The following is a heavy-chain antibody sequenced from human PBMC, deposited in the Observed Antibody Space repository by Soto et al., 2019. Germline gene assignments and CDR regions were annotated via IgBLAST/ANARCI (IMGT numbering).Heavy chain of an antibody. CDR1: GNTFTSYD. CDR3: ARGRASGSYYLLDY. Sequence: ASVKVSCKASGNTFTSYDINWLRQATGHGLEWMGWINPNSGNIGYAQKFQGRVTMTRDTAIRTAYMEVSRLRSDDTAVYYCARGRASGSYYLLDYWGQGTLVTVSS. V-gene: IGHV1-8*01. CDR2: INPNSGNI. D-gene: IGHD3-10*01. J-gene: IGHJ4*02.